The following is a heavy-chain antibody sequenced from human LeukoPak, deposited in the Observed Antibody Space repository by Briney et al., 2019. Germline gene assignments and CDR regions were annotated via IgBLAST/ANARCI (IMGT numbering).Heavy chain of an antibody. Sequence: PGGSLRLSCAASGFTFSRYWMHWVRQAPGKGLVWVSRINSDGSSTSYADSVKGRFTISRDNAKNTLYLQMNSLRAEDTAVYYCARGYSYGYRTDYWGQGTLVTVSS. CDR2: INSDGSST. CDR1: GFTFSRYW. J-gene: IGHJ4*02. V-gene: IGHV3-74*01. D-gene: IGHD5-18*01. CDR3: ARGYSYGYRTDY.